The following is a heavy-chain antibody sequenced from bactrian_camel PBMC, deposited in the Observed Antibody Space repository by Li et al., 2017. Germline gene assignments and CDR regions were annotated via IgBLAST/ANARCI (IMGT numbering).Heavy chain of an antibody. CDR1: GYTYSKYT. V-gene: IGHV3S55*01. CDR2: IDSDGGT. D-gene: IGHD2*01. J-gene: IGHJ7*01. Sequence: HVQLVESGGGSVQAGGSLRLSCAVSGYTYSKYTMGWFREKEGEGVAAIDSDGGTVYADSVKGRFTISKDNAKNTLYLQMNSLKPEDTAMYYCAARGSNVVGISATFYGMEHWGKGTQVTVS.